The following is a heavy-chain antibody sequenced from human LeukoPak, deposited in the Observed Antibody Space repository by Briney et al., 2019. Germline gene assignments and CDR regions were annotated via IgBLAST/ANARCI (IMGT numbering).Heavy chain of an antibody. CDR3: AKDRRGYSGYGYDYYGMDV. Sequence: GGSLRLSCAGSELTFSFYAMTWVRQAPGKGLEWVSGISGSGGSTHYADSVKGRFTISRDNSKNTLYLQMNSLRAEDTAVYYCAKDRRGYSGYGYDYYGMDVWGQGTTATVSS. J-gene: IGHJ6*02. D-gene: IGHD5-12*01. V-gene: IGHV3-23*01. CDR2: ISGSGGST. CDR1: ELTFSFYA.